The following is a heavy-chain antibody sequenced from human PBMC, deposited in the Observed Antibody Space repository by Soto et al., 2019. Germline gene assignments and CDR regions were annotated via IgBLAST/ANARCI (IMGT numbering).Heavy chain of an antibody. D-gene: IGHD6-13*01. CDR3: ASPSTYSGTWYGFEY. CDR2: ITGSGGTM. V-gene: IGHV3-23*01. J-gene: IGHJ4*02. CDR1: GFTFSSNA. Sequence: GGSLRLSCVASGFTFSSNAMSWVRQAPGKGLEWVSVITGSGGTMFYADSVKGRFTISRDNSKNTLYLQMNSLRAEDTAVYYCASPSTYSGTWYGFEYWGQGTLVTVSS.